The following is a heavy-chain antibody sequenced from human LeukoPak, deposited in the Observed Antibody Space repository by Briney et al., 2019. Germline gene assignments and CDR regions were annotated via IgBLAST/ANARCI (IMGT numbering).Heavy chain of an antibody. CDR2: INPNSGDT. V-gene: IGHV1-2*02. Sequence: GASVKVSCKASGYTFTGYYMHWVRQAPGQGLEWMGWINPNSGDTNYAQKFQGRVTMTRDTSISTAYMELSRLRSDDTAVYYCARGEEQQLVDYWGQGTLVTVSS. CDR1: GYTFTGYY. CDR3: ARGEEQQLVDY. D-gene: IGHD6-13*01. J-gene: IGHJ4*02.